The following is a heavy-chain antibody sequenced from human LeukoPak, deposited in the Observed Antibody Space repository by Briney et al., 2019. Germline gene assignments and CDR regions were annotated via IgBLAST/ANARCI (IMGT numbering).Heavy chain of an antibody. D-gene: IGHD2-2*02. Sequence: PGGSLRLSCAASGFTFSNGWMSWVRQAPGKGLEWVGRIKSKSERGTTDYAAPVKGSFTISRDGSTNTVYLHMKSLKTEDTAVYFCTSNLYCSTSSCYTLDNWGQGTLVAVSP. CDR3: TSNLYCSTSSCYTLDN. J-gene: IGHJ4*02. CDR1: GFTFSNGW. CDR2: IKSKSERGTT. V-gene: IGHV3-15*01.